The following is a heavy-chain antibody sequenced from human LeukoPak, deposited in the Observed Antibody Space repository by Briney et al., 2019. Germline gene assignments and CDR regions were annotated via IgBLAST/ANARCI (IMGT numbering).Heavy chain of an antibody. CDR1: GFTFRNYA. CDR3: VKDNPLDY. J-gene: IGHJ4*02. D-gene: IGHD1-14*01. V-gene: IGHV3-30*02. Sequence: GALRLSCAASGFTFRNYAMHWVRQAPGKGLGWVAFIRYDGNNKLYADSVKGRFTISRDNSKNTLYLHINSLRAEDTAVYYCVKDNPLDYWGQGTLVIVSS. CDR2: IRYDGNNK.